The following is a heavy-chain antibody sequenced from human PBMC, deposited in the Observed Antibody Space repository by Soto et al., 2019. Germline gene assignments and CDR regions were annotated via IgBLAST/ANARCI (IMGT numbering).Heavy chain of an antibody. D-gene: IGHD7-27*01. V-gene: IGHV3-15*07. CDR2: IKSKTDGGTT. Sequence: PGGALTLSGSASGCTVSKSWMKWVRQAQGKGLEWVGRIKSKTDGGTTDYAAPVKGRFTISRDDSKNTLYLQMNSLKTEDTAVYYCTTDLGYYYYYSGMDVWGQGTTVTVSS. J-gene: IGHJ6*02. CDR1: GCTVSKSW. CDR3: TTDLGYYYYYSGMDV.